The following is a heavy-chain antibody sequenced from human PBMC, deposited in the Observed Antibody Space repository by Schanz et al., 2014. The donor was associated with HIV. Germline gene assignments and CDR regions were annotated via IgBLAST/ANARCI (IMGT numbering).Heavy chain of an antibody. CDR2: VSYDGSNE. D-gene: IGHD1-26*01. V-gene: IGHV3-30*18. CDR3: AKNVWGVGATMLHYLEY. J-gene: IGHJ4*02. Sequence: VQLLESGGGVVQPGRSLRLSCAASGFTFRNYGMHWVRQAPGKGLEWVAVVSYDGSNEHYADSVKGRFTISRDNSRNTLFLHMNSLSGEDTAVYYCAKNVWGVGATMLHYLEYWGQGTLVTVSS. CDR1: GFTFRNYG.